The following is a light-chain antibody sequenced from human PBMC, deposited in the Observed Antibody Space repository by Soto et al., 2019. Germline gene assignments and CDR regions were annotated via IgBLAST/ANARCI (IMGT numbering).Light chain of an antibody. CDR2: EVN. Sequence: QSVLTQPPSASGSPGQSVTISCTGTSSDVGGYKYVSWYQQHPGKAPKLMIFEVNKRPSGVPDRFSGSTSGNTASLTVSGLQAMDEAAYYSSSYAGINNLGVFGTGTKLTVL. J-gene: IGLJ1*01. V-gene: IGLV2-8*01. CDR1: SSDVGGYKY. CDR3: SSYAGINNLGV.